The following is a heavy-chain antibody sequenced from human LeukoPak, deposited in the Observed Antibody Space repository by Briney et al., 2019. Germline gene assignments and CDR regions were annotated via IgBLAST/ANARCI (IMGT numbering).Heavy chain of an antibody. D-gene: IGHD6-13*01. J-gene: IGHJ6*04. CDR2: INPSGGST. V-gene: IGHV1-46*01. CDR1: GYTFTSYY. Sequence: VASVKVSCKASGYTFTSYYMHWVRQAPGQGLEWMGIINPSGGSTSYAQKFQGRVTMTRDTSTSTVYMELSRLRSDDTAVYYCARDLGIAAAGVYYGMDVWGKGTTVTVSS. CDR3: ARDLGIAAAGVYYGMDV.